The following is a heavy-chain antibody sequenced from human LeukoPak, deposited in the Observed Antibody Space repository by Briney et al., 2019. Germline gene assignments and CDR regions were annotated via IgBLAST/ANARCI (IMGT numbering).Heavy chain of an antibody. V-gene: IGHV3-23*01. Sequence: PGGSLRLSCAASGFTFSSYAMIWVRQAPGKGLEWVSAISGVGRLTYYADSVKGRFTLSRDNSKNTLSLQMNSLRAEDTAVYYCVKDLAPTTVPQYYLDYWGQGTLVTVSS. CDR2: ISGVGRLT. CDR1: GFTFSSYA. D-gene: IGHD4-17*01. J-gene: IGHJ4*02. CDR3: VKDLAPTTVPQYYLDY.